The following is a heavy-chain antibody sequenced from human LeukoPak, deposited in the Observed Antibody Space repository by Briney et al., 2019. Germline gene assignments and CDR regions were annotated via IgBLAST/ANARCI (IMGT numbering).Heavy chain of an antibody. Sequence: GGSLRLSCAASGFTFDDYGLSWVRQAPGKGLEWVSGISWNSGSMGYADSVKGRFTISRDNAKNSLYLQMNSLRAEDMALYYCAKDIFPIAVAGVSAFDIWGQGTMVTVSS. D-gene: IGHD6-19*01. J-gene: IGHJ3*02. CDR2: ISWNSGSM. CDR1: GFTFDDYG. CDR3: AKDIFPIAVAGVSAFDI. V-gene: IGHV3-9*03.